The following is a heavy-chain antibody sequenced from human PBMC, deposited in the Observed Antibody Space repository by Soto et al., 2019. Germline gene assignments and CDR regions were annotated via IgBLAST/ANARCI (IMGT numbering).Heavy chain of an antibody. CDR2: IYGVGTT. CDR1: GFAVSSKY. CDR3: VQSTGWAGFDF. D-gene: IGHD6-19*01. Sequence: EVQLVESGGGLIQPGGSLRLSCAASGFAVSSKYMTWVRQAPGNGLEWVSVIYGVGTTYYADSVKGLFTISRDTSKNTLYFQMNRLRAEDTAVSYGVQSTGWAGFDFWGQGTLVTVSS. V-gene: IGHV3-53*01. J-gene: IGHJ4*02.